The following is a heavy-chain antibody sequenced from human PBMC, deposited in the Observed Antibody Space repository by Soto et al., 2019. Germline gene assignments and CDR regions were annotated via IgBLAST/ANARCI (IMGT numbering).Heavy chain of an antibody. Sequence: GGSLRLSCAASGFTFSSYGMHWVRQAPGKGLEWVAVISYDGSNKYYADSVKGRFTISRDNSKNTLYLQMNSLRAEDTAVYYCAKDRHVGARGGYYFDYWGQGTLVTVSS. CDR3: AKDRHVGARGGYYFDY. CDR2: ISYDGSNK. J-gene: IGHJ4*02. V-gene: IGHV3-30*18. CDR1: GFTFSSYG. D-gene: IGHD1-26*01.